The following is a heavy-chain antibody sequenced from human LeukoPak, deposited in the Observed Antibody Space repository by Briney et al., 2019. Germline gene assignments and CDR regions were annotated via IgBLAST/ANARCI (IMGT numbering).Heavy chain of an antibody. Sequence: GGSLRLSCAASGFTYNTHGMHWIHQAPGKGLEWVAFIWSSEDNKYYASSVEGRFTISRDNSKNTLFLQMNSLRAEDTAVYYCAGDPPMSGYAFHIWGQGTMVTVSS. J-gene: IGHJ3*02. CDR3: AGDPPMSGYAFHI. V-gene: IGHV3-33*01. CDR2: IWSSEDNK. CDR1: GFTYNTHG. D-gene: IGHD3-10*01.